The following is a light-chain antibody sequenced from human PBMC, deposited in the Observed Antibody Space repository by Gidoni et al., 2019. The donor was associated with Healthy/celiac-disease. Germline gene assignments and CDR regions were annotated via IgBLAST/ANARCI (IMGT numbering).Light chain of an antibody. CDR2: GNS. CDR3: QSYDSSLSGSGV. J-gene: IGLJ1*01. V-gene: IGLV1-40*01. CDR1: SSNSGAGYD. Sequence: QSVLTQPPSVSAAPGQRVTISCTGSSSNSGAGYDFHWYQQLPGTAAKLLIYGNSTRPSGVPDGFAGSKSGTSASLAITGLQAEDEADYYCQSYDSSLSGSGVFGTGTKVTVL.